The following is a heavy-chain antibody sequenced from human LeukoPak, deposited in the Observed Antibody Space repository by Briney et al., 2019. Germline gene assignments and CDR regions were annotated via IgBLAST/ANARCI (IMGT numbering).Heavy chain of an antibody. Sequence: SETLSLTCTVSGGSISSYYWSWIRRPAGKGLEWIGRIYTSGSTNYNPSLKSRVTMSVDTSKNQFSLKLSSVTAADTAVYYCARDPRPDRYCSGGNCHRYFDLWGRGTLVTVSS. CDR2: IYTSGST. D-gene: IGHD2-15*01. CDR3: ARDPRPDRYCSGGNCHRYFDL. V-gene: IGHV4-4*07. J-gene: IGHJ2*01. CDR1: GGSISSYY.